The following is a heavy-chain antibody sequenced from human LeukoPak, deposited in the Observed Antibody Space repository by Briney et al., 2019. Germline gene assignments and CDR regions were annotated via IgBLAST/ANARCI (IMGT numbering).Heavy chain of an antibody. V-gene: IGHV3-33*01. CDR1: GFTFSSYG. CDR2: IWYDGSKE. Sequence: SMSLRLSCEGSGFTFSSYGMHWVRQAPGKGLEWVAVIWYDGSKEYYADSVKGRFTISRDNSKNTLYLQMNSLRAKDTAVYYCVRFRDTHFDYWGQGTLVTVSS. D-gene: IGHD3-9*01. J-gene: IGHJ4*02. CDR3: VRFRDTHFDY.